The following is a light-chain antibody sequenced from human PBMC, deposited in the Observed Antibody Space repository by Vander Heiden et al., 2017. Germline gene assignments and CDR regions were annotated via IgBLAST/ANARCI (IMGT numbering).Light chain of an antibody. V-gene: IGLV2-14*01. CDR1: SSDVGDYNS. Sequence: QSALTQPASVSGSPGQSITISCTGTSSDVGDYNSVSWYQQHPGKAPKLVIYDVFNRPSGVSIRFSGSKSGSTASLTISGLQAEDEADYYCASYTSSSTYVFGTGTEVTVL. CDR3: ASYTSSSTYV. J-gene: IGLJ1*01. CDR2: DVF.